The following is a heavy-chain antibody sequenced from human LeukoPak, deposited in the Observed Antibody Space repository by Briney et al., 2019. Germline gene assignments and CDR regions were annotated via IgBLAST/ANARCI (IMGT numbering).Heavy chain of an antibody. Sequence: GGSLRLSCAASGFTFSNYAMNWVRQAPGQGLEWVSVISDSGDYTSYADSVRGRFTISRDNSRNTLYLQMISLRPEDTAVYYCAKDTSIGKYCTNGVCSPFDYWGQGTLVTVSS. CDR1: GFTFSNYA. V-gene: IGHV3-23*01. D-gene: IGHD2-8*01. CDR3: AKDTSIGKYCTNGVCSPFDY. J-gene: IGHJ4*02. CDR2: ISDSGDYT.